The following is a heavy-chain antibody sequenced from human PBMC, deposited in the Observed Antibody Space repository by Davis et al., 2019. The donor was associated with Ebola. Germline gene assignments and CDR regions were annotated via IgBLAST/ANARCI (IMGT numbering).Heavy chain of an antibody. J-gene: IGHJ5*02. V-gene: IGHV1-2*04. CDR1: GYTFTGYY. CDR2: INPNSGGT. Sequence: ASVKVSCKASGYTFTGYYMHWVRQAPGQGLEWMGWINPNSGGTNYAQKFQGWVTMTRDTSISTAYMELSRLRSDDTAVYYCAREEWLVKGGNWFDPWGQGTLVTVSS. CDR3: AREEWLVKGGNWFDP. D-gene: IGHD6-19*01.